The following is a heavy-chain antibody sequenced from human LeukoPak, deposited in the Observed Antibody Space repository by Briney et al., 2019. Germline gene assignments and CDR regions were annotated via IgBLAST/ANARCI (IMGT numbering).Heavy chain of an antibody. V-gene: IGHV3-53*04. J-gene: IGHJ6*02. CDR2: LYSGGST. D-gene: IGHD4-17*01. CDR3: ARVTPVDYYYGMDV. Sequence: GGSLRLSCAASGFTVSSNYMSWVRQAPGKGLEWVSVLYSGGSTYYADSVKGRFTIYRQDSKNTLYLQMNSLRAEDKAVYYCARVTPVDYYYGMDVWGQGTTVTVSS. CDR1: GFTVSSNY.